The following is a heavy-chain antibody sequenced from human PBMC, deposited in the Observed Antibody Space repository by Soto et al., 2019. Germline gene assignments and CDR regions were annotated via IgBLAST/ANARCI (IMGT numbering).Heavy chain of an antibody. J-gene: IGHJ6*02. Sequence: GGSLRLSCAASGFTFSSYAMHWVRQAPGKGLEYVSAISSNGGSTYYADSVKGRFTISRDNSKNTLYLQMGSLRAEDMAVYYCARGGVGANYYYYHYGMDVWCQGTTVTVSS. V-gene: IGHV3-64*02. D-gene: IGHD1-26*01. CDR3: ARGGVGANYYYYHYGMDV. CDR2: ISSNGGST. CDR1: GFTFSSYA.